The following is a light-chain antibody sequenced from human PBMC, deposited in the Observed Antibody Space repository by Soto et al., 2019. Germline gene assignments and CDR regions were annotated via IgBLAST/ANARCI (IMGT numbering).Light chain of an antibody. CDR3: STWDDGLSGVL. CDR1: ISNIGSNY. V-gene: IGLV1-47*01. J-gene: IGLJ2*01. CDR2: KND. Sequence: QSVLTQPPSASGTPGQSVTISCSGRISNIGSNYVHWYQQLPGTAPKLLIYKNDQRPSGVPDRISGSKSGTSASLAISGLRSEDEADYHCSTWDDGLSGVLFGGGTKLTVL.